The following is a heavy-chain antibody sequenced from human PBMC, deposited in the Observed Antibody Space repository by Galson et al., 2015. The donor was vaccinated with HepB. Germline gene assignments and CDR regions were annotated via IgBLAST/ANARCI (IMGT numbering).Heavy chain of an antibody. D-gene: IGHD5-12*01. V-gene: IGHV5-51*01. CDR1: GYSFTSHW. CDR2: IYPGDSDT. J-gene: IGHJ3*02. CDR3: ARHQYSGYDPNDAFDI. Sequence: QSGAEVKKPGESLKISCTGSGYSFTSHWIGWVRQMPGKGLEWMGIIYPGDSDTRYSPSFQGQVTISADKSISTAYLQWSSLKASDTAMYYCARHQYSGYDPNDAFDIWGQGTMVTVSS.